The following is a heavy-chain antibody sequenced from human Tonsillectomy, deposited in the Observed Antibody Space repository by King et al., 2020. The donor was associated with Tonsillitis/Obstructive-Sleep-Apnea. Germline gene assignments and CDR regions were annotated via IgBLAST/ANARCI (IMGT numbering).Heavy chain of an antibody. V-gene: IGHV3-48*03. Sequence: QLVQSGGGLVQPGGSLRLSCAASGFTFSSYEMNWVRQAPGKGLEWVSYISSSGSTIYYADSVKGRFTISRDNAKNSMYLKMNSLRAEDTAVYYCARSAAWNMITPARYFDYWGQGTLVTVSS. CDR1: GFTFSSYE. J-gene: IGHJ4*02. D-gene: IGHD3-16*01. CDR3: ARSAAWNMITPARYFDY. CDR2: ISSSGSTI.